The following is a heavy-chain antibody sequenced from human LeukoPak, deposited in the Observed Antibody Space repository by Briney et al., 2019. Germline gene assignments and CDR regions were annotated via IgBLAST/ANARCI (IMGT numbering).Heavy chain of an antibody. J-gene: IGHJ4*02. V-gene: IGHV1-2*02. Sequence: ASVKVSCKASGYTFSGHYMHWVRQAPGQGLEWMGWINPNGDDTNYAQKFQGRVTMTRDTSISTAYMELNRLRADDTALYYCATDPPNPGIYYDYWGQRTLVTVSS. CDR2: INPNGDDT. CDR1: GYTFSGHY. CDR3: ATDPPNPGIYYDY. D-gene: IGHD3-10*01.